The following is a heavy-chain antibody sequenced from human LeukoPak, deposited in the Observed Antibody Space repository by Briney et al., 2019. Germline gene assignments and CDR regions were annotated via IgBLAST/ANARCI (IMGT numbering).Heavy chain of an antibody. D-gene: IGHD4-23*01. CDR1: GYTFTSYG. J-gene: IGHJ4*02. V-gene: IGHV1-18*01. Sequence: GASVKVSCKASGYTFTSYGISWVRQAPGQGLEWMGWISAYNGNTNYAQNLQGRVTVTTDTSTSTAYMELRGLRSDDTAVYYCAREERWYADNWGQGTLVTVSS. CDR2: ISAYNGNT. CDR3: AREERWYADN.